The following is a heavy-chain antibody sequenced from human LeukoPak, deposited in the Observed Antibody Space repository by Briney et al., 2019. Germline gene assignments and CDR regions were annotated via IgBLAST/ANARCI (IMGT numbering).Heavy chain of an antibody. CDR1: GFTFSSYS. CDR3: APCPTVGLRFLVY. V-gene: IGHV3-21*01. CDR2: ISSSSSYI. D-gene: IGHD3-3*01. J-gene: IGHJ4*02. Sequence: GGSLRLSCAASGFTFSSYSINWVRQAPGKGLEWVSSISSSSSYIYYADSVKGRFTISRDNAKNSLYLQMNSLRAEDTAVYYCAPCPTVGLRFLVYWGQGTLVTVSS.